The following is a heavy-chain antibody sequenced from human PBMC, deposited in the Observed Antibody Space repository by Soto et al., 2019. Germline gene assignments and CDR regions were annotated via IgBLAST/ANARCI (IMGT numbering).Heavy chain of an antibody. V-gene: IGHV3-30*03. CDR2: ISYDGSNK. CDR1: GFTFSSYG. Sequence: PGGSLRLSCAASGFTFSSYGMHWVRQAPGKGLEWVAVISYDGSNKYYADSVKGRFTISRDNSKNTLYLQMNSLRAEDTAVFYCARVRTTMIVVVKYFDYWGQGTLVTVSS. CDR3: ARVRTTMIVVVKYFDY. J-gene: IGHJ4*02. D-gene: IGHD3-22*01.